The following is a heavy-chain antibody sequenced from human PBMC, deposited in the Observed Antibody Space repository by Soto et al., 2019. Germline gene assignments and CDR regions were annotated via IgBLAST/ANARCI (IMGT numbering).Heavy chain of an antibody. CDR2: MYYTGNK. Sequence: SETLSLTCTVSGRSISSSTYYWDWIRQPPGKGLEWIGAMYYTGNKNYNPSLESRVTMSVDTSKNQFSLKLSSVTAADTAVYYCERRTRFYYGSGRTQGYYFDYWGQGTLVTVSS. J-gene: IGHJ4*02. CDR3: ERRTRFYYGSGRTQGYYFDY. CDR1: GRSISSSTYY. D-gene: IGHD3-10*01. V-gene: IGHV4-39*07.